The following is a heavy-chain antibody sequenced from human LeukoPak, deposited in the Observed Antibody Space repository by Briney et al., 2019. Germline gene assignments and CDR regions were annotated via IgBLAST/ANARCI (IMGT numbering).Heavy chain of an antibody. J-gene: IGHJ4*02. D-gene: IGHD4-23*01. V-gene: IGHV3-21*01. Sequence: GGSLRLSCAASGFTFSSYSMNWVRQAPGKGLEWVSSISSSSSYIYYADSVKGRFTISRDNAKNSLYLQMNSLRAEDTAVYYCARRDYGGNQHLDYWGQGTLVTVSS. CDR1: GFTFSSYS. CDR2: ISSSSSYI. CDR3: ARRDYGGNQHLDY.